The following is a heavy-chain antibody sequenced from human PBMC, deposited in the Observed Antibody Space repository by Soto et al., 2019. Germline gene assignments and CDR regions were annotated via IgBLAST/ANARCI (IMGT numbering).Heavy chain of an antibody. D-gene: IGHD5-12*01. V-gene: IGHV1-2*04. J-gene: IGHJ3*02. CDR3: ARSDIVATFDAFDI. CDR2: INPNSGGT. CDR1: GYTFTGYY. Sequence: QVQLVQSGAEVKKPGASVKVSCKASGYTFTGYYMHWVRQAPGQGLEWMGWINPNSGGTNYAQKFQGWVTMTVDTSISTADMELSRLRSDGTAVYYCARSDIVATFDAFDIWGQGTMVTVSS.